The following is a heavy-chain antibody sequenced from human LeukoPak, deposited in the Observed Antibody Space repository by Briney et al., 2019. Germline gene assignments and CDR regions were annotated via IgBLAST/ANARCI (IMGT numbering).Heavy chain of an antibody. CDR2: IYSGGST. V-gene: IGHV3-53*01. Sequence: GGSLRLSCAASGFTFSSHWMHWVRQAPGKGLEWVSVIYSGGSTYYADSVEGRFTISRDNSKNTLYLQMNSLRAEDTAVYYCARDMTYYYYVMDVWGQGTTVTVSS. J-gene: IGHJ6*02. CDR3: ARDMTYYYYVMDV. D-gene: IGHD3-16*01. CDR1: GFTFSSHW.